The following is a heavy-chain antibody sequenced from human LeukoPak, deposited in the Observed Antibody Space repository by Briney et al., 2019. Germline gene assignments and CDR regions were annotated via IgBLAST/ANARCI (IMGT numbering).Heavy chain of an antibody. Sequence: PGGSLRLSCAASAFSFSNYNMNWVRQAPGKGLEWVSSITSSGSYIYYADSVKGRFTISRDNAKNSLYLQLNSLRAEDTAVYYCAKSNGYGLVDIWGQGTMVTVSS. J-gene: IGHJ3*02. V-gene: IGHV3-21*01. D-gene: IGHD3-10*01. CDR1: AFSFSNYN. CDR2: ITSSGSYI. CDR3: AKSNGYGLVDI.